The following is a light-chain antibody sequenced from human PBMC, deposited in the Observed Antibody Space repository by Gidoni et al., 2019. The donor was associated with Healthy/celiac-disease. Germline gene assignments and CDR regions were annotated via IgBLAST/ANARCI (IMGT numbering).Light chain of an antibody. V-gene: IGLV3-1*01. CDR2: QDS. CDR1: KLGDKY. Sequence: SYELTQPPSVSVSPGQPASITCSGDKLGDKYACWYQQKPGQSPVLLIYQDSKRPSGIPERFSGSNSGNTATLTISGTQAMDEADYYCQAWDSRMFGGGTKLTVL. CDR3: QAWDSRM. J-gene: IGLJ3*02.